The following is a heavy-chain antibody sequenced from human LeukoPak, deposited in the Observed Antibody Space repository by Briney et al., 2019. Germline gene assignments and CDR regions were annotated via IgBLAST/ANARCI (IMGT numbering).Heavy chain of an antibody. CDR3: GRDRGNSGYDPFEY. Sequence: GGSLRRSCAASGFTVSDYYMNWIRQAPGKGLECVSYIRSSSTYTGYAYSVKGRFTISRDNTKTSLYPQMNSLRVEDTAVYYCGRDRGNSGYDPFEYWGQGTLVTVSS. V-gene: IGHV3-11*06. CDR2: IRSSSTYT. J-gene: IGHJ4*02. D-gene: IGHD5-12*01. CDR1: GFTVSDYY.